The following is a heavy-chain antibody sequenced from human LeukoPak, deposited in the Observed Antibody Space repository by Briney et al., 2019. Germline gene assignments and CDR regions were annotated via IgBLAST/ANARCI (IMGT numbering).Heavy chain of an antibody. CDR2: IWYDGNNK. D-gene: IGHD3-10*01. V-gene: IGHV3-33*01. Sequence: GGSLRLSCAASGFAFSSFGMHWVRQAPGKGLEWVAVIWYDGNNKYYADSVKGRFTISRDDAKNTLYLQMNSLRAEDTAVYFCARDYGRSRDYGMDVWGQGTTVTVSS. CDR3: ARDYGRSRDYGMDV. J-gene: IGHJ6*02. CDR1: GFAFSSFG.